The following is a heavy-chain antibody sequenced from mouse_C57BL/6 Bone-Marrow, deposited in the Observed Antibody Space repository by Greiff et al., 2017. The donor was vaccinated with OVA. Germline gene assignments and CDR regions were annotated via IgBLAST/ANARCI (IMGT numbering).Heavy chain of an antibody. J-gene: IGHJ2*01. CDR2: IRNKANGYTT. CDR1: GFTFTDFY. Sequence: EVQVVESGGGLVQPGGSLSLSCAASGFTFTDFYMSWVRQPPGKALEWLGFIRNKANGYTTEYSASVKGRFTISRDNSQSILYLQMNALRAEDSATTYWARLRVYFDYWGQGTTLTVSS. V-gene: IGHV7-3*01. CDR3: ARLRVYFDY. D-gene: IGHD2-12*01.